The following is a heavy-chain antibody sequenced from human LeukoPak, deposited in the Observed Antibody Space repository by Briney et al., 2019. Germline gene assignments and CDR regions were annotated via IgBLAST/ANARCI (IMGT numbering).Heavy chain of an antibody. V-gene: IGHV3-23*01. D-gene: IGHD3-3*01. Sequence: GGSLRLSCAASGFTFSSYAMSWVRQAPGKGLEWVSAISGSGGSTYYADSVKSRFTISRDNSKNTLYLQMNSLRAEDTAVYYCAKKAYDFWSGYVDYWGQGTLVTVSS. CDR2: ISGSGGST. CDR1: GFTFSSYA. J-gene: IGHJ4*02. CDR3: AKKAYDFWSGYVDY.